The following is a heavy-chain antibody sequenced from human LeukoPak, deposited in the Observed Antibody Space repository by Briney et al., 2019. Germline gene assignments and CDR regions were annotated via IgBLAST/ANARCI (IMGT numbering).Heavy chain of an antibody. V-gene: IGHV3-21*01. J-gene: IGHJ4*02. Sequence: GGSLRLSCAASGFTFSSYSMNWVRQAPGKGLEWASSISSSSSYIYYADSVKGRFTISRDNAKNSLYLQMNSLRAEDTAVYYCASGSIAVAGRSLDYWGQGTLVTVSS. CDR1: GFTFSSYS. D-gene: IGHD6-19*01. CDR2: ISSSSSYI. CDR3: ASGSIAVAGRSLDY.